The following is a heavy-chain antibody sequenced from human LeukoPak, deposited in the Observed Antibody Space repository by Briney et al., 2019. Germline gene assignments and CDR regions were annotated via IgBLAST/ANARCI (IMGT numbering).Heavy chain of an antibody. D-gene: IGHD6-13*01. CDR2: INTDKGNT. CDR1: GYTFGKSD. V-gene: IGHV1-18*04. CDR3: ARESKGPFIAGPYYPFYYTDA. J-gene: IGHJ6*03. Sequence: ASVRVSCKASGYTFGKSDITWVRQAPGQGLEWMGRINTDKGNTSLTQKFQGRVTMTIDASTTTAYMELGSLRFDDTATYYCARESKGPFIAGPYYPFYYTDAWGAGTTVTVSS.